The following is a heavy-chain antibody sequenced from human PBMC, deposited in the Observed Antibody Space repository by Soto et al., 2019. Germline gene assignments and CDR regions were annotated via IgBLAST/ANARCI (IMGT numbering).Heavy chain of an antibody. Sequence: PSETLSLACTVSGGSISSYYWSWIRQPPGKGLEWIGYIYYSGSTNYNPSLKSRVTISVDTSKNQFSLKLSSVTAADTAVYYCARRWGRTFDYWGQRTLVTGSS. V-gene: IGHV4-59*08. CDR1: GGSISSYY. D-gene: IGHD7-27*01. CDR2: IYYSGST. J-gene: IGHJ4*02. CDR3: ARRWGRTFDY.